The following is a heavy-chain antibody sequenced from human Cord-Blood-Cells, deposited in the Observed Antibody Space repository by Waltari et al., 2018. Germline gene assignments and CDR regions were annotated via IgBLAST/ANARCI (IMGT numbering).Heavy chain of an antibody. CDR1: GFTFSSYA. CDR2: ISGSGGST. CDR3: AKDNYYDSSGYYAFDI. D-gene: IGHD3-22*01. J-gene: IGHJ3*02. Sequence: EVQLLESGGGLVQPGGSLRLSCAASGFTFSSYAMSWVRQARGKGLEWVSAISGSGGSTYYADSVKDRFTISRDNSKNTLYLQMNSLRAEDTAVYYCAKDNYYDSSGYYAFDIWGQGTMVTVSS. V-gene: IGHV3-23*01.